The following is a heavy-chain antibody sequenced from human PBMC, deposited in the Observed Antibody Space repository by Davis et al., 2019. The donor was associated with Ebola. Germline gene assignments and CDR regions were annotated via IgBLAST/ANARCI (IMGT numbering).Heavy chain of an antibody. V-gene: IGHV4-34*01. CDR2: INHSGST. CDR3: AVTERGYGNSPGARRYYYYYMDV. Sequence: PSESLSLSCAVYGGSFSGYYWSWIRQPPRPGLEWIGKINHSGSTNYNPSLKSRVTISVDTSKNQFTLKVSSMTDAATAVYYCAVTERGYGNSPGARRYYYYYMDVWGKGTTVTVSS. D-gene: IGHD6-13*01. CDR1: GGSFSGYY. J-gene: IGHJ6*03.